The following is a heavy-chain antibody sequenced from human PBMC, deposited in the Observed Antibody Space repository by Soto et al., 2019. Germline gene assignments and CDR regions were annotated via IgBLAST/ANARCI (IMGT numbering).Heavy chain of an antibody. D-gene: IGHD2-15*01. CDR1: GGTFSSYA. CDR2: IIPIFGTA. J-gene: IGHJ3*02. Sequence: SVKVSCKASGGTFSSYAISWVRQAPGQGLEWMGGIIPIFGTANYAQKFQGRVTITADESTSTAYMELSSLRSEDTAVYYCARRRGYCSGGSCYPPLAFDIWGQGTMVTVSS. V-gene: IGHV1-69*13. CDR3: ARRRGYCSGGSCYPPLAFDI.